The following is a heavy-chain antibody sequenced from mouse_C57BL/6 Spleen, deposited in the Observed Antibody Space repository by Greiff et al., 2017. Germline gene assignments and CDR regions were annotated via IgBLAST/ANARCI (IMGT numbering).Heavy chain of an antibody. CDR1: GYTFTSYW. D-gene: IGHD1-1*01. V-gene: IGHV1-52*01. CDR3: AREDYYGSSFAY. J-gene: IGHJ3*01. CDR2: IDPSDSET. Sequence: VQLQQPGAELVRPGSSVKLSCKASGYTFTSYWMHWVKQRPIPGLEWIGNIDPSDSETHYNQKFKDKATLTVDKSSSTAYMQRSSLTSEDSAVYYCAREDYYGSSFAYWGQGTLVTVSA.